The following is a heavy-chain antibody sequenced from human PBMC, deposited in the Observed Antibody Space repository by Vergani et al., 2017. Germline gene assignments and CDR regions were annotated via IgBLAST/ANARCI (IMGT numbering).Heavy chain of an antibody. V-gene: IGHV3-74*03. J-gene: IGHJ5*01. D-gene: IGHD3-9*01. CDR2: NKSDGSIT. Sequence: DVHLAESGGGFFQPGGSLRISCSASGFSFKSYWMHWGRQVPGKVILWVSQNKSDGSITAYTNSVKGRLTISRDNAQNKLYLQMNSLSVEDTGFYYCATASCIETCYLSNWLDSWGQGTLVTVSS. CDR3: ATASCIETCYLSNWLDS. CDR1: GFSFKSYW.